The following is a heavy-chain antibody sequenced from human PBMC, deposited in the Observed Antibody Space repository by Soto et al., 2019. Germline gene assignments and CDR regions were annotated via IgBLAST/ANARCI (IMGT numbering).Heavy chain of an antibody. J-gene: IGHJ6*02. CDR2: ITPYNGNT. CDR1: GYTFTNYG. CDR3: ARDGAPGGLMDV. V-gene: IGHV1-18*01. Sequence: GASVKVSCKASGYTFTNYGLGWVRQAPGQGLEWMGWITPYNGNTNYAQNFQGRVTMTTDTSTSTAYMDLRSLRSDDTAVYYCARDGAPGGLMDVWGRGTTVTVSS. D-gene: IGHD1-26*01.